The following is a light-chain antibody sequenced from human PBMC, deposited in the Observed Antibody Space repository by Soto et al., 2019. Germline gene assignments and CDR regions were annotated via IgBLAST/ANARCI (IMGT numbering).Light chain of an antibody. CDR1: QSISSW. CDR2: KAS. V-gene: IGKV1-5*03. Sequence: DIQMTQSPSTLSASVGDRVTITCRASQSISSWLAWYQQKPGKAPKLLIYKASSLESGVPSRFSGSGSGTEFTLTISSLQPDDFATYYCQQYNSYPWTFGQGTQLEIK. CDR3: QQYNSYPWT. J-gene: IGKJ1*01.